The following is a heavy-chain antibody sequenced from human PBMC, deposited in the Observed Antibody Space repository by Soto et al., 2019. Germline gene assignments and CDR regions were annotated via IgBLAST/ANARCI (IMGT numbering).Heavy chain of an antibody. D-gene: IGHD3-10*01. CDR2: ISVTGDST. CDR1: GFTFNIYG. V-gene: IGHV3-23*01. Sequence: EVQLLESGGGLVQPGGSLRLSCAASGFTFNIYGMTWVRQAPGKGLEWVSTISVTGDSTYYTDSVKGRFTISRDNSKSALYLQMNSLRAEDTALYYCTTSIWFGKSEKPDYWGQGTLVTVSS. CDR3: TTSIWFGKSEKPDY. J-gene: IGHJ4*02.